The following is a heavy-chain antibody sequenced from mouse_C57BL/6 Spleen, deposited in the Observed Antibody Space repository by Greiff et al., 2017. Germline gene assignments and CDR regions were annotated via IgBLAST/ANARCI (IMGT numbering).Heavy chain of an antibody. J-gene: IGHJ2*01. CDR2: ISDGGSYT. V-gene: IGHV5-4*01. CDR1: GFTFSSYA. CDR3: AREAYGDYFDY. Sequence: EVNVVESGGGLVKPGGSLKLSCAASGFTFSSYAMSWVRQTPEKRLEWVATISDGGSYTYYPDNVKGRFTISRYNDKNNLYLQMSHLKSEDTAMYYCAREAYGDYFDYWGQGTTLTVSS. D-gene: IGHD1-1*01.